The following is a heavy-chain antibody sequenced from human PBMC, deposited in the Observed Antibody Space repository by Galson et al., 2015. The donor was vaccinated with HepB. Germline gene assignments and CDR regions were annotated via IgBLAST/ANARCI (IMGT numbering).Heavy chain of an antibody. D-gene: IGHD1-26*01. CDR3: FTNSWEQVGY. J-gene: IGHJ4*02. CDR2: ITPSSNGI. Sequence: SLRLSCAASGFTFSNYWMHWARQAPGKGLEWISYITPSSNGILYADSVRGRFTVSRDNAKNSVYLQMNSLRVEDTAVYFCFTNSWEQVGYWGQGTLVTVSS. CDR1: GFTFSNYW. V-gene: IGHV3-48*01.